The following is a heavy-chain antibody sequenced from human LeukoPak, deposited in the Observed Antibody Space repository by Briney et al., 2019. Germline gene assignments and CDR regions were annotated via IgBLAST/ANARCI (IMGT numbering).Heavy chain of an antibody. J-gene: IGHJ4*02. D-gene: IGHD5-18*01. Sequence: GGSLRLSCAASGITFSNYANHWVRQAPGKGLEWVAFIRYDGSNKYYADSVKGRFTISRDNSKNTLYLQMNSLRAEDTAVYYCAKERDTAMVTIDYWGQGTLVTVSS. CDR1: GITFSNYA. V-gene: IGHV3-30*02. CDR2: IRYDGSNK. CDR3: AKERDTAMVTIDY.